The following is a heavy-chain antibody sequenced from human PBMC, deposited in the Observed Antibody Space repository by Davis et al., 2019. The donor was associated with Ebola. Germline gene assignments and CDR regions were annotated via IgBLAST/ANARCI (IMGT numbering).Heavy chain of an antibody. CDR1: GFTFSSYS. J-gene: IGHJ6*03. V-gene: IGHV3-48*02. Sequence: GGSLRLSCAASGFTFSSYSMNWVRQAPGKGLEWVSYISSSSSTIYYADSVKGRFTISRDNAKNSLYLQMNSLRDEDTAVYYCARNPPENGYYFYYMDVWGEGTTVTVSS. CDR2: ISSSSSTI. D-gene: IGHD2-8*01. CDR3: ARNPPENGYYFYYMDV.